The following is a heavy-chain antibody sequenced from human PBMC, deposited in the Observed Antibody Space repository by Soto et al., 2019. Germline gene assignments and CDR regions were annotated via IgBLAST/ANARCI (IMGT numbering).Heavy chain of an antibody. CDR3: ARVRYCSSTSCYTPHYYYYYGMDV. CDR1: GFTFSSYA. CDR2: ISYGGSNK. D-gene: IGHD2-2*02. J-gene: IGHJ6*02. Sequence: PGGSLRLSCAASGFTFSSYAMYWVRQAPGKGLEWVAVISYGGSNKYYADSVKGRFTISRDNSKNTLYLQMNSLRAEDTAVYYCARVRYCSSTSCYTPHYYYYYGMDVWGQGTTVTVSS. V-gene: IGHV3-30-3*01.